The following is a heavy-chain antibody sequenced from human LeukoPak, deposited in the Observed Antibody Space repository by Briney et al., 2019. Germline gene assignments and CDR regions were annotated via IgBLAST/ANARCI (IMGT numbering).Heavy chain of an antibody. D-gene: IGHD3-3*01. CDR3: ARGGNIWSGLSGRNWFDP. CDR2: VNHSGST. CDR1: GGSFRGYY. Sequence: PAETLSLTCAVYGGSFRGYYWSWIRQPPGKGLEWIGEVNHSGSTNYNPSLKSRVTISEDTSKNQFSLKLSSVTAADTAVYYCARGGNIWSGLSGRNWFDPWVQGTLVTVSS. V-gene: IGHV4-34*01. J-gene: IGHJ5*02.